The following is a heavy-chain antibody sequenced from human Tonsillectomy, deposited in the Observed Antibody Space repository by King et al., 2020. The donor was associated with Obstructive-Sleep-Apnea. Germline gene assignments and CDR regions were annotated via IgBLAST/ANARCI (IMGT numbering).Heavy chain of an antibody. J-gene: IGHJ4*02. Sequence: QLQESGPGLVKPSETLSLTCTVSGGSISSSSYWGWIRQPPGKGLEWICHIYDSGSTYYNPSLKSRVTISVDTSKNQFSLELNSVTAAGTAVYYCARSDRDIAMGLFDYWGQGTLVTVSS. CDR3: ARSDRDIAMGLFDY. CDR1: GGSISSSSY. D-gene: IGHD5-18*01. V-gene: IGHV4-39*07. CDR2: IYDSGST.